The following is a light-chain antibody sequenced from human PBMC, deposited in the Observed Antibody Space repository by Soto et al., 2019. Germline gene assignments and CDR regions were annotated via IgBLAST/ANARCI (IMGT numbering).Light chain of an antibody. V-gene: IGKV1-6*01. CDR3: LQDYDYPRT. CDR1: QGIRDD. CDR2: GTS. Sequence: AIQMTQSPSSLSASVGDRVTITCRASQGIRDDVGWYQQRPGEAPRLLIYGTSNLQSGVPSRFSGCGSGTDFTLTISSLQPEDFATYYCLQDYDYPRTFGQGTKVEIK. J-gene: IGKJ1*01.